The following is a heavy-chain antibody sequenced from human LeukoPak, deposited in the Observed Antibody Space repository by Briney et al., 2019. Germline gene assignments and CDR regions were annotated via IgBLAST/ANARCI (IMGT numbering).Heavy chain of an antibody. J-gene: IGHJ4*02. CDR3: SADIFY. V-gene: IGHV3-15*01. CDR1: GFTFTDAW. CDR2: IKSNSAGGTT. D-gene: IGHD3-9*01. Sequence: GGSLRLSCAASGFTFTDAWMSWVRQAPGKRLEWLGRIKSNSAGGTTEFAAPVKGRFSISRDDSKNTLFLEMNSLKTEDTAVYYCSADIFYWGQANLVTVSS.